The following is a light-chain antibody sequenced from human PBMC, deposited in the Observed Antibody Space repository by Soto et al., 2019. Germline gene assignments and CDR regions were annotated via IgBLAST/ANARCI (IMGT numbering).Light chain of an antibody. Sequence: EIVMTQSPATLSVSPGERATLSCRASQRVSRNLAWYQQKPGQAPRLLIYDASTRATGIPDRFSGSGSETEFTLTISSLQSEDYAIYYCQQYNNSPPWTFGQGTKVDI. CDR3: QQYNNSPPWT. V-gene: IGKV3-15*01. J-gene: IGKJ1*01. CDR2: DAS. CDR1: QRVSRN.